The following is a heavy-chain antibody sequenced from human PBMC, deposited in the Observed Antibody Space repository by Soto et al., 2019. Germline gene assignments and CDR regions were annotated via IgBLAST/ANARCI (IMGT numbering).Heavy chain of an antibody. V-gene: IGHV1-69*06. CDR3: ARPRVSTPRLEDPFDI. D-gene: IGHD5-12*01. J-gene: IGHJ3*02. CDR1: GGTFSSYA. Sequence: SVKVSCKASGGTFSSYAISWVRQAPGQGLEWMGGIIPIFGTANYAQKFQGQVTISADKSISTAYLQWTSLKASDTAIYYCARPRVSTPRLEDPFDIWGQGTMVTVSS. CDR2: IIPIFGTA.